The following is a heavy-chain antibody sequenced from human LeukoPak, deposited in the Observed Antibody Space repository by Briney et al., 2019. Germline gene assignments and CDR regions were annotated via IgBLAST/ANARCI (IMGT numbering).Heavy chain of an antibody. V-gene: IGHV3-11*01. CDR2: ISSSGSTI. CDR3: ARGSPNYDSSGRDPDY. CDR1: GFTFSDYY. Sequence: GGSLRLSCAASGFTFSDYYMSWIRQAPGKGLEWVSYISSSGSTIYSANSVKGRFTISRDNAKNSLYLQMNSLRAEDTAVYYCARGSPNYDSSGRDPDYWGQGTLVTVSS. D-gene: IGHD3-22*01. J-gene: IGHJ4*02.